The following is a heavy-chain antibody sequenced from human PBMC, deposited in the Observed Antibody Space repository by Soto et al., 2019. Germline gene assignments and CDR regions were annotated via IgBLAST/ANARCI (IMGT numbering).Heavy chain of an antibody. V-gene: IGHV6-1*01. CDR1: GDRVSSNSAA. CDR2: TYYRSKWYN. D-gene: IGHD3-22*01. Sequence: SQTLSLTCAISGDRVSSNSAAWNWIRQSPSRGLEWLGRTYYRSKWYNDYAVSVKSRITINPDTSKNQFSLQLNSVTPEDTAVYFCARLRDYYERSGYFCEVLDYWGQGTLVTVYS. J-gene: IGHJ4*02. CDR3: ARLRDYYERSGYFCEVLDY.